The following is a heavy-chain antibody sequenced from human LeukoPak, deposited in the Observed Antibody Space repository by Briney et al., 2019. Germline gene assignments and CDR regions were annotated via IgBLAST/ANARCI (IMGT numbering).Heavy chain of an antibody. V-gene: IGHV4-31*02. CDR3: ARDKGDYFYYGLDV. Sequence: IXQXPXKGLEWIGYIYYSGSTYYNPSLESRVTISVDMSKNQFSLKLSSVTAADTAVYYCARDKGDYFYYGLDVWGKGTTVTVSS. CDR2: IYYSGST. D-gene: IGHD5-24*01. J-gene: IGHJ6*04.